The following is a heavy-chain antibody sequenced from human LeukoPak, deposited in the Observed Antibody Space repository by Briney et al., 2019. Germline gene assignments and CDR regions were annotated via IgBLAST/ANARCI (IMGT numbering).Heavy chain of an antibody. V-gene: IGHV3-73*01. J-gene: IGHJ4*02. Sequence: PGGSLRLSCAASGFTFSGSAMHWVRQASGKGLEWVGRIRSKANSYATAYAASVKGRFTISRDDSKNTAYLQMNSLKTEDTAVYYCARARGRVGARFYFDYWGQGTLVTVSS. CDR1: GFTFSGSA. CDR2: IRSKANSYAT. D-gene: IGHD1-26*01. CDR3: ARARGRVGARFYFDY.